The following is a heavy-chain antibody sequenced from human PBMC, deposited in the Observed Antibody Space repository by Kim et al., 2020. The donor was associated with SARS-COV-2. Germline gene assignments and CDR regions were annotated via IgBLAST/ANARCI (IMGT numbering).Heavy chain of an antibody. CDR2: FDPEDGAT. V-gene: IGHV1-24*01. Sequence: ASVKVSCKVSGYTFTELSMHWVRQAPGKGLEWMGGFDPEDGATIYAQKFQGRVTMTEDTSTDTAYMELSSLRSEDTAVYYCATGPSVYCSGGSCYSSTAYFYYDGMDVWGQGTTVTVSS. J-gene: IGHJ6*02. CDR1: GYTFTELS. CDR3: ATGPSVYCSGGSCYSSTAYFYYDGMDV. D-gene: IGHD2-15*01.